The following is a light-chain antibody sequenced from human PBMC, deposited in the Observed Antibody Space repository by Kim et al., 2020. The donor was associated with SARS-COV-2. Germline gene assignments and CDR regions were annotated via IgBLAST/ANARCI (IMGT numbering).Light chain of an antibody. CDR1: QNIRSN. J-gene: IGKJ2*04. CDR3: NQYTYLGS. V-gene: IGKV3-15*01. Sequence: EIVMTQSPATLSVSPGERATLSCRASQNIRSNLVWFQKKVGQAPRLLIYGASIRATGIPARFSGSGSGTEFTLTITDLQSEDFAVYYCNQYTYLGSFGQGTKLEI. CDR2: GAS.